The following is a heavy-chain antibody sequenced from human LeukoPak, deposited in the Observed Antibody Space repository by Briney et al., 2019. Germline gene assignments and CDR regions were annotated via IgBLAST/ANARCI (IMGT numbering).Heavy chain of an antibody. CDR3: ARRRYSSSWYYFDY. V-gene: IGHV3-48*03. J-gene: IGHJ4*02. CDR2: IRSSCSTI. CDR1: GFIFSSYE. Sequence: GGSLRLSCAASGFIFSSYEMNGLRKAAGKGLEWVSYIRSSCSTIYYALSVKGRYTISKDNAKNPPYLQMNSRRAEDTAVYYCARRRYSSSWYYFDYWGQGTLVTVSS. D-gene: IGHD6-13*01.